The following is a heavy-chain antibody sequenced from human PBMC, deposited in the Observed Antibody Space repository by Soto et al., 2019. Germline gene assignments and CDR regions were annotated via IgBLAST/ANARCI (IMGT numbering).Heavy chain of an antibody. D-gene: IGHD2-15*01. CDR3: ARGIATGQLDP. J-gene: IGHJ5*02. CDR1: GYTLTRCT. Sequence: ASVKFSCKTSGYTLTRCTMNWVRQAPGQRLEWMGWINPDNGNTKSSQKFQDRVIITRDTSASTAYMDLSSLRSGDTAVYYCARGIATGQLDPWGEGTLVTVSS. V-gene: IGHV1-3*01. CDR2: INPDNGNT.